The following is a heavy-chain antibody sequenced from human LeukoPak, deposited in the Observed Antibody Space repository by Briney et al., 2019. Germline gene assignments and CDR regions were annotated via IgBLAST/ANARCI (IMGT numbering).Heavy chain of an antibody. Sequence: SETLSLTCTVSGGSISSSSSYWGWIRQPPGMGLEWIGSIYYSGSTYYNPSLKSRVTISVDTSKNQFSLKVSPVAAADTAVYYCARYESSAYGIDVWGRGTLVTVSS. V-gene: IGHV4-39*01. CDR3: ARYESSAYGIDV. CDR1: GGSISSSSSY. CDR2: IYYSGST. D-gene: IGHD3-22*01. J-gene: IGHJ2*01.